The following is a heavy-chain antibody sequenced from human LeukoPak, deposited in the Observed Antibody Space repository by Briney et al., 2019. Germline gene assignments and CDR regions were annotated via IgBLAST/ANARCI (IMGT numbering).Heavy chain of an antibody. CDR2: ISGSTTYI. J-gene: IGHJ4*02. D-gene: IGHD4-17*01. V-gene: IGHV3-21*01. CDR3: ARQTTVTTDAWDGFDY. CDR1: GFTFSRYT. Sequence: GGSLRLSCAASGFTFSRYTMNWVRQAPGKGLEWVSSISGSTTYIYYADSVRGRFTISRDNAKNSLFLQMDSLRAEDTAVYYCARQTTVTTDAWDGFDYWGQGTLVTVSS.